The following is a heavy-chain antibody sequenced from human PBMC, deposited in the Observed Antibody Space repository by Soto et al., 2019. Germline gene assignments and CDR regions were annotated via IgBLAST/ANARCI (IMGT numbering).Heavy chain of an antibody. D-gene: IGHD2-21*02. Sequence: QVQLVESGGGVVQPGRSLRLSRAASGFTFSSYGMHWVRQAPGKGLEWVAVIWHDESNEYYADSVKGRFTISRDNSKNTVYLQMNSLRAEDTAVYYCARDLRLTYFDYWGQGTLVTVST. V-gene: IGHV3-33*01. CDR3: ARDLRLTYFDY. J-gene: IGHJ4*02. CDR1: GFTFSSYG. CDR2: IWHDESNE.